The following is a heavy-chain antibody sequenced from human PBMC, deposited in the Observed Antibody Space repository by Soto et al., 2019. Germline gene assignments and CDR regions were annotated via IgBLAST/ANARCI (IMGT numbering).Heavy chain of an antibody. J-gene: IGHJ6*02. D-gene: IGHD3-10*01. CDR3: XGGVVRGVITRNRDYCGMGV. V-gene: IGHV5-51*01. CDR2: IYPFYSDT. Sequence: GESLKISCKGSGYSFTSYWIFWVRQMPVKGLEFMGIIYPFYSDTRYSPSFQGQVTISSYNSISTSYLQLISLKASYTAMYYFXGGVVRGVITRNRDYCGMGVWRQGTTVTVAS. CDR1: GYSFTSYW.